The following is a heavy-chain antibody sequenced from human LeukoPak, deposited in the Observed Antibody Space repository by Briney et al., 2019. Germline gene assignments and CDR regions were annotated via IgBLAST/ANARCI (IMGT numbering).Heavy chain of an antibody. CDR2: INPNSGGT. V-gene: IGHV1-2*02. D-gene: IGHD5-18*01. CDR1: GYTFTGYY. CDR3: ARDVSSPAMVHFDY. Sequence: ASVKVSCKASGYTFTGYYMHWVRQAPGQGLEWMGWINPNSGGTNFARKFQGRVTMTRDTSISTAYMELSRLRSDDTAVYYCARDVSSPAMVHFDYWGQGTLVTVSS. J-gene: IGHJ4*02.